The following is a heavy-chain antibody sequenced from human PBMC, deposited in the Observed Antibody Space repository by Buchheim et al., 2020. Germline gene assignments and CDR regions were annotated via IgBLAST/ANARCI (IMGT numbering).Heavy chain of an antibody. D-gene: IGHD4-23*01. CDR2: IWYDGSNK. CDR1: GFTFSSYG. J-gene: IGHJ6*02. CDR3: AMPAVVTGGEAAYYYYGMDV. V-gene: IGHV3-33*01. Sequence: QVQLVESGGGVVQPGRSLRLSCAASGFTFSSYGMHWVRQAPGKGLEWVAVIWYDGSNKYYADSVKGRFTISRDNSKNTLYLQMNSLRAEDTAVYYCAMPAVVTGGEAAYYYYGMDVWGQGTT.